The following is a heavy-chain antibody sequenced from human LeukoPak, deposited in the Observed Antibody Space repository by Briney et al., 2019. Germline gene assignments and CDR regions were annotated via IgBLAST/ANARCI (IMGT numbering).Heavy chain of an antibody. J-gene: IGHJ4*02. V-gene: IGHV1-2*02. CDR3: ARLTTVLTPELDY. CDR2: INPNSGGT. Sequence: ASVKVSCKASGYTFTGYYMHWVRQAPGQGLEWMGWINPNSGGTNYAQKFQGRVTMTRDTSISTAYMELSRLRSDDTAVYYCARLTTVLTPELDYWGQGTLVTVSS. D-gene: IGHD4-23*01. CDR1: GYTFTGYY.